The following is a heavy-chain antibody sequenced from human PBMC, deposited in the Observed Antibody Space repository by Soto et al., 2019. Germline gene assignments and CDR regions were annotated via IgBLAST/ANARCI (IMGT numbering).Heavy chain of an antibody. CDR1: GYTFTSYG. V-gene: IGHV1-18*01. CDR3: ARAPRVHVLLWFGELYAFDI. J-gene: IGHJ3*02. Sequence: QVQLVQSGAEVKKPGASVKVSCKASGYTFTSYGISWVRQAPGQGLEWMGWISAYNGNTNYAQKLQGRVTMTTDTATSTAYMELRSLRSDDTAVYYCARAPRVHVLLWFGELYAFDIWGQGTMVTVSS. CDR2: ISAYNGNT. D-gene: IGHD3-10*01.